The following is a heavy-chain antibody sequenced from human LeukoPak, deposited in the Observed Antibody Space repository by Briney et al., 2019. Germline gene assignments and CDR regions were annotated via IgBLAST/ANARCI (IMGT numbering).Heavy chain of an antibody. Sequence: PSETLSLTCTVSGRSISSYYWSWIRQPPGKGLEWIGYIYYSGSTNYNPSLKSRVTISVDTSKNQFSLKLSSVTAADTAVYYCARAGYSYGNYYYYYMDVWGKGTTVTVSS. D-gene: IGHD5-18*01. V-gene: IGHV4-59*01. J-gene: IGHJ6*03. CDR1: GRSISSYY. CDR3: ARAGYSYGNYYYYYMDV. CDR2: IYYSGST.